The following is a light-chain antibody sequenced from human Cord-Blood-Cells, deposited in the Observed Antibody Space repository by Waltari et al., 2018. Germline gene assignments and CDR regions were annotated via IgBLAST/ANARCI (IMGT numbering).Light chain of an antibody. CDR3: CSYAGSYTLV. CDR2: DVS. J-gene: IGLJ3*02. CDR1: RSDVCGYNY. V-gene: IGLV2-11*01. Sequence: QSALTQPRSVSGSPGPSVPISCTRTRSDVCGYNYVSWYQQHPGKAPKLMIYDVSRRPSGVPDHFSGSKSGNTASLTISGLQAEDEADYYCCSYAGSYTLVFGGGTKLTVL.